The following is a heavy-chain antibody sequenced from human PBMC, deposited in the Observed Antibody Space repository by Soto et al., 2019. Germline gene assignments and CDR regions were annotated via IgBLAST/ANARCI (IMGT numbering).Heavy chain of an antibody. CDR1: GFTFSSYS. J-gene: IGHJ4*02. CDR2: IISSSSTI. V-gene: IGHV3-48*01. Sequence: EVQLVESGGGLVQPGGSLRLSCAASGFTFSSYSMNWVRQAPGKGLEWVSYIISSSSTIYYADSVKGRFTISRDNAKNSLYLKMNSLRAEDTAVYYCAREYCSGDCYSNMGYWGQGTLVTVSS. D-gene: IGHD2-21*01. CDR3: AREYCSGDCYSNMGY.